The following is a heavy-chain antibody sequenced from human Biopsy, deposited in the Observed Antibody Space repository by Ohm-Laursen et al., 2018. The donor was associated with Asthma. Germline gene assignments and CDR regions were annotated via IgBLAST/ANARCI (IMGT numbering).Heavy chain of an antibody. D-gene: IGHD5-12*01. Sequence: GASVKVSCKISGYNFISFAIHWVRQAPGQRLEWMGWVNTGNGDTKYSQKFQGRVTITRDTSASTAYMELTSLRSDDTAVYYCARGLVAPGGALASSIWGQGTMVTVSS. V-gene: IGHV1-3*04. CDR3: ARGLVAPGGALASSI. CDR1: GYNFISFA. J-gene: IGHJ3*02. CDR2: VNTGNGDT.